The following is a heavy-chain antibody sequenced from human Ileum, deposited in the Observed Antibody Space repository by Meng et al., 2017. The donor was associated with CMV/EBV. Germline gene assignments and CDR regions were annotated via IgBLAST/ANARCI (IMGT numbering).Heavy chain of an antibody. CDR3: ARFTVTMGAY. CDR1: GCTFTDCS. D-gene: IGHD4-17*01. Sequence: SGKASGCTFTDCSLRWVRQAPGQGLEWMGRIRPSSGDTKIAQKFQGRVTMTRDTSINTVYMELNSLTSDDTAVYYCARFTVTMGAYWGQGALVTVSS. V-gene: IGHV1-2*06. CDR2: IRPSSGDT. J-gene: IGHJ4*02.